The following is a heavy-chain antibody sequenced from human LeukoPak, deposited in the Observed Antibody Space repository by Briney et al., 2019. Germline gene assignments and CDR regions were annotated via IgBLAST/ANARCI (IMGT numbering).Heavy chain of an antibody. CDR3: ARASSDYSGRWYPFDY. D-gene: IGHD6-13*01. CDR2: IYTSGST. Sequence: SQTLSLTCTVSGGSISIGSYYWTWFRQPAGRGLEWIGRIYTSGSTNYNPSLKSRVTISVDTSKNQFSLKLSSVTAADTAVYYCARASSDYSGRWYPFDYWGQGTLVTVSS. V-gene: IGHV4-61*02. CDR1: GGSISIGSYY. J-gene: IGHJ4*02.